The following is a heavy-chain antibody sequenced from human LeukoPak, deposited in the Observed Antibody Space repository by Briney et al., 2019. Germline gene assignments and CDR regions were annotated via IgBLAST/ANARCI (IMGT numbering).Heavy chain of an antibody. Sequence: ASVKASCKASGYTFTDYYIHWVRQAPGQGLVWMGWIDPYSGDTKYAQKIKGRVTMTRDTTISTVYMDLSRLTSDVTAVYFCASDIAASGSFDYWGLGTLVTVSS. D-gene: IGHD6-13*01. J-gene: IGHJ4*02. CDR1: GYTFTDYY. CDR2: IDPYSGDT. V-gene: IGHV1-2*02. CDR3: ASDIAASGSFDY.